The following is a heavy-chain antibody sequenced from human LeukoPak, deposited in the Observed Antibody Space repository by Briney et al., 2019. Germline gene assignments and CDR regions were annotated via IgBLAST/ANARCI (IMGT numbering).Heavy chain of an antibody. V-gene: IGHV1-2*02. Sequence: ASVKVSCQASGYTFAGYYMHWLRQAPGQGREWMGWINPNSGGTNYAQKVQGRVTMHRHTYIRPACMERSRQRADDTDGCYCARTRIAVDGYDPWGQGTLVTVSS. CDR2: INPNSGGT. CDR3: ARTRIAVDGYDP. J-gene: IGHJ5*02. CDR1: GYTFAGYY. D-gene: IGHD6-19*01.